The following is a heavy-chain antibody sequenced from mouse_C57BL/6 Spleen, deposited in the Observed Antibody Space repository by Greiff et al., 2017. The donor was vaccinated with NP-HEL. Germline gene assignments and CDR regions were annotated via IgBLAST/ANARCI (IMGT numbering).Heavy chain of an antibody. CDR1: GYAFSSSW. D-gene: IGHD3-3*01. Sequence: VQLQQSGPELVKPGASVKISCKASGYAFSSSWMNWVKQRPGKGLEWIGRIYPGDGDTNYNGKFKGKATLTADKSSSPAYMQLSSLTSEDSAVYFCARSGTDAMDYWVQRTSVTVSS. J-gene: IGHJ4*01. V-gene: IGHV1-82*01. CDR2: IYPGDGDT. CDR3: ARSGTDAMDY.